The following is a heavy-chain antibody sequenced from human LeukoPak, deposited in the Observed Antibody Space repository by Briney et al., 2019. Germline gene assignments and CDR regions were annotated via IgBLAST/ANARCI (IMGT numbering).Heavy chain of an antibody. D-gene: IGHD2-15*01. CDR2: IIPILGIA. CDR1: GGTFSSYA. Sequence: SVKVSCKASGGTFSSYAISWVRQAPGQGLEWMGRIIPILGIANYAQKFQGRVTITADKSTGTAYMELSSLRSEDTAVYYCARNIVVVVAAMRDDAFDIWGQGTMVTVSS. CDR3: ARNIVVVVAAMRDDAFDI. J-gene: IGHJ3*02. V-gene: IGHV1-69*10.